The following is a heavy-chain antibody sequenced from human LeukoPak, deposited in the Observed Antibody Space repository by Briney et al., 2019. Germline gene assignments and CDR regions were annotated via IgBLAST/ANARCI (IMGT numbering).Heavy chain of an antibody. J-gene: IGHJ3*02. CDR2: ISYDGSNT. Sequence: GGSLRLSCAVSGFIFSIYAMHGVRQAPGKGLEWLAVISYDGSNTYYADSVKGRFTISRDNSKNTLYLQMNSLRAEDTAVYYCARDTAAFDIWGQGTMVTVSS. CDR1: GFIFSIYA. CDR3: ARDTAAFDI. V-gene: IGHV3-30*04.